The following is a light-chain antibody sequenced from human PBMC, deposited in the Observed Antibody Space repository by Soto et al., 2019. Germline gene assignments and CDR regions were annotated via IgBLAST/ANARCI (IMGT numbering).Light chain of an antibody. V-gene: IGKV3-20*01. CDR2: GAS. Sequence: EIVLTQSPATLSLSPGERATLSCRASQSVSSSYLACYQQKPGQAPRLLIYGASSRATGIPDRFSGSGSGTDFTLTISRLEPEDFAVYYCQQYGSSPLTFGQGTRLEIK. CDR3: QQYGSSPLT. J-gene: IGKJ5*01. CDR1: QSVSSSY.